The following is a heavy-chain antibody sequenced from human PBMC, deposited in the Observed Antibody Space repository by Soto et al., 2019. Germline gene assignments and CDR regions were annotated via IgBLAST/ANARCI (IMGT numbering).Heavy chain of an antibody. J-gene: IGHJ4*02. CDR3: ARGQQLGTREYFDY. Sequence: PSETLSLTCTVSGGSISSSSYYWGWIRQPPGKGLEWIGSIYYSGSTYYNPSLKSRVTISVDTSKNQFSLKLSSVTAADTAVYYCARGQQLGTREYFDYWGQGTLVTVSS. V-gene: IGHV4-39*01. CDR2: IYYSGST. CDR1: GGSISSSSYY. D-gene: IGHD6-13*01.